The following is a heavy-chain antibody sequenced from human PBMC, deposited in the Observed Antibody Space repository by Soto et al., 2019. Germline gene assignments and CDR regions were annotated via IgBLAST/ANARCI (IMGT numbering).Heavy chain of an antibody. CDR1: GFTFDDYA. Sequence: PGGSLRLSCAAPGFTFDDYAMHWVRQAPGKGLEWVSGISWNSGSIGYADSVKGRFTISRDNAKNSLYLQMNSLRAEDTALYYCAKATYYYYYGMDVWGQGTTVTVSS. CDR2: ISWNSGSI. CDR3: AKATYYYYYGMDV. J-gene: IGHJ6*02. V-gene: IGHV3-9*01.